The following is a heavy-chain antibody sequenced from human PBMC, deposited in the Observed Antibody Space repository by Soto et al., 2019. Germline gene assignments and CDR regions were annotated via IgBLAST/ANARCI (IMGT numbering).Heavy chain of an antibody. D-gene: IGHD2-15*01. Sequence: WGSLRLSCAASAFTLSAYDMHWVRQPNGKGLEWVSALGAADDPYYLGSVKGRFTISRENAKNSLYLQMNNLRAGDTAVYYCARAYSGRLPRRADYYYAMDVWGQGTTVTVSS. V-gene: IGHV3-13*05. CDR2: LGAADDP. CDR1: AFTLSAYD. J-gene: IGHJ6*02. CDR3: ARAYSGRLPRRADYYYAMDV.